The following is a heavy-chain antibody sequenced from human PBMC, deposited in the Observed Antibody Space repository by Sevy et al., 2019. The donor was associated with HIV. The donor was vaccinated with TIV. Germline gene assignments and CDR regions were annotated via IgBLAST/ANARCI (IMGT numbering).Heavy chain of an antibody. D-gene: IGHD6-19*01. CDR2: ISSSSSTI. J-gene: IGHJ3*02. CDR3: ARDQQWLRIHAFDI. CDR1: GFTFNSYS. V-gene: IGHV3-48*01. Sequence: GGSLRLSCAASGFTFNSYSMNWVRQAPGKGLEWVSYISSSSSTIYYADSVKGRFTISRDNAKNSLFLQMNSLRAEDTAVYYCARDQQWLRIHAFDIWGQGTMVTVSS.